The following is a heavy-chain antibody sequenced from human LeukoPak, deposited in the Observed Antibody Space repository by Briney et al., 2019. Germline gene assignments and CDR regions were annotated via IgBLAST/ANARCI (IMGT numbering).Heavy chain of an antibody. D-gene: IGHD3-22*01. CDR3: ARDDTYYDSSGYHDY. Sequence: GGSLGLSCAASGFTFSSYSMNWVRQAPGKGLEWVSYVSSSSSTIYYADSVKGRFTISRDNAKNSLYLQMNSLRAEDTAVYYCARDDTYYDSSGYHDYWGQGTLVTVSS. J-gene: IGHJ4*02. CDR2: VSSSSSTI. CDR1: GFTFSSYS. V-gene: IGHV3-48*01.